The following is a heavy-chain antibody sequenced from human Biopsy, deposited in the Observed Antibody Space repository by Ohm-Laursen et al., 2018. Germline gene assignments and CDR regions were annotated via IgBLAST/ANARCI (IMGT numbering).Heavy chain of an antibody. CDR3: AREDEGLLRALDL. J-gene: IGHJ3*01. D-gene: IGHD3-3*01. Sequence: TLSLTCTVSGASMTGYFWTWVRQPAGKGLEWIGHTYTIGDTTYNPSLESRVTMSLDTSENQFSLKMTSLTAADTAVYFCAREDEGLLRALDLWGQGTMVTVSS. V-gene: IGHV4-4*07. CDR2: TYTIGDT. CDR1: GASMTGYF.